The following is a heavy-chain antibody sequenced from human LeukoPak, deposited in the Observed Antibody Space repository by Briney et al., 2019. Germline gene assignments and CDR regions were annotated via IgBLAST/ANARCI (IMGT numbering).Heavy chain of an antibody. Sequence: SGESLRLSCAAPGFTAFTNYIWVRQAPGRGLEWVSVIYCGGSEKYAASVRGRFTISRDNSNNNLYLQMNSLRGEDTAVYYCASLTIRRNMDVWGKGTTVIVS. CDR2: IYCGGSE. J-gene: IGHJ6*03. CDR1: GFTAFTNY. V-gene: IGHV3-66*02. D-gene: IGHD3-10*01. CDR3: ASLTIRRNMDV.